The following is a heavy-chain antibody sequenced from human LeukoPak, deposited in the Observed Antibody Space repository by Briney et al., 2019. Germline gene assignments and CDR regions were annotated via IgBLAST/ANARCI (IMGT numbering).Heavy chain of an antibody. D-gene: IGHD6-19*01. CDR3: ASSSGWYGVYGMDV. CDR2: VNPNSGGT. CDR1: GYTFTGYY. V-gene: IGHV1-2*02. Sequence: GASVKVSCKASGYTFTGYYIHWVRQAPGQGLEWMGWVNPNSGGTNYAQKFQGRVTMTRDTSISTAYMELSRLRSDDTAVYYCASSSGWYGVYGMDVWGQGTTVTVSS. J-gene: IGHJ6*02.